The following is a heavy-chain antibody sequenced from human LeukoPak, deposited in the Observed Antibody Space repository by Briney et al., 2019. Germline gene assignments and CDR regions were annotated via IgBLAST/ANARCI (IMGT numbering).Heavy chain of an antibody. CDR2: IWYDGSNK. CDR3: ARDLAYDSSGYSLDY. CDR1: GFTFSSYG. Sequence: PGRALRLSCAASGFTFSSYGMHWVRQAPGKGLEWVAVIWYDGSNKYYADSVKGRFTISRDNSKNTLYLQMNSLRAEDTAVYYCARDLAYDSSGYSLDYWGQGTLVTVSS. D-gene: IGHD3-22*01. V-gene: IGHV3-33*01. J-gene: IGHJ4*02.